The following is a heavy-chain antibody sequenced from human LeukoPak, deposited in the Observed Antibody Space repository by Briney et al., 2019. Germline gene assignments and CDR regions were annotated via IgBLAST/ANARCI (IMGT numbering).Heavy chain of an antibody. CDR2: INHSGST. D-gene: IGHD5-24*01. Sequence: SETLSLTCAVYGGSFSGYYWSWIRQPPGKGLEWIGEINHSGSTNYNPSLKSRVTISVDTSKNQFSLKLSSVTAADTAVYYCARGRGGGYRPYYSYYYMDVWGKGTTVTVSS. CDR1: GGSFSGYY. J-gene: IGHJ6*03. V-gene: IGHV4-34*01. CDR3: ARGRGGGYRPYYSYYYMDV.